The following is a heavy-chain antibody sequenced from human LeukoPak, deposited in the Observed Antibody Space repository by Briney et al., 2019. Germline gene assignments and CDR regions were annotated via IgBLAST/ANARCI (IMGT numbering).Heavy chain of an antibody. D-gene: IGHD2-2*01. CDR1: GGSISSSSYY. Sequence: TSETLSLTCTVSGGSISSSSYYWGWIRQPPGKGLEWIGSIYYSGSTYYNPSLKSRVTISVDTSKNQFSLKLSSVTAADTAVYYCARGFGVVVPAAIVRSYMDVWGKGTTVTVSS. CDR2: IYYSGST. J-gene: IGHJ6*03. CDR3: ARGFGVVVPAAIVRSYMDV. V-gene: IGHV4-39*01.